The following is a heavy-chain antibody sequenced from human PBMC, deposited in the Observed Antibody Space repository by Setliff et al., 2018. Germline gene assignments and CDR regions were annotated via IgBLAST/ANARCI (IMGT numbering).Heavy chain of an antibody. J-gene: IGHJ4*02. D-gene: IGHD5-12*01. CDR2: IVVGNGNT. Sequence: GASVKVSCKASGFTFSSSAMQWVRQARGQRLEWIGWIVVGNGNTNYAQKFQERVTITRDRSTSTAYMELSSLRSEDTAVYYCAADLYSGYDRPFDYWGQGTLVTV. CDR3: AADLYSGYDRPFDY. V-gene: IGHV1-58*02. CDR1: GFTFSSSA.